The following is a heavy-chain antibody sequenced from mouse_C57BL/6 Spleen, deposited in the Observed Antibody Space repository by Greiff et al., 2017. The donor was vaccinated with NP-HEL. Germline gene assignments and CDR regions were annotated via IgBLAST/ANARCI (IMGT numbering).Heavy chain of an antibody. J-gene: IGHJ4*01. V-gene: IGHV1-52*01. CDR2: IDPSVSET. Sequence: VQLQQPGAELVRPGSSVKLSCKASGYTFTSYWMHWVKQRPIQGLEWIGNIDPSVSETHYNQKFKDKATLTVDKSSSTAYMQLSSLTSEDSAVYYCARGYDYPAMDYWGQGTSVTVSS. CDR3: ARGYDYPAMDY. CDR1: GYTFTSYW. D-gene: IGHD1-1*02.